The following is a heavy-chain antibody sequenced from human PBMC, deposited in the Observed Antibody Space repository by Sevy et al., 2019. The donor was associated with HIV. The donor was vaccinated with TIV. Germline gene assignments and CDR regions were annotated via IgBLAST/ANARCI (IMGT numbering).Heavy chain of an antibody. V-gene: IGHV4-38-2*01. Sequence: SETLSLTCDVSSYSISSGYYGGWIRQPPGKGLEWIGSIYHSGSTYYNPSLKRRVTISVDTSKNQFSLKLRSVTAADTAVYYCARTLRGDFDSSASAFDIWGQGTMVTVSS. J-gene: IGHJ3*02. D-gene: IGHD3-22*01. CDR3: ARTLRGDFDSSASAFDI. CDR1: SYSISSGYY. CDR2: IYHSGST.